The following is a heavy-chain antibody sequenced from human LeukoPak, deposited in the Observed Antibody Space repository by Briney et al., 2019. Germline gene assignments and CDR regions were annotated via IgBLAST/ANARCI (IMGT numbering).Heavy chain of an antibody. V-gene: IGHV1-69*13. J-gene: IGHJ3*02. CDR3: ARARVYSSSSHDAFDI. D-gene: IGHD6-6*01. CDR2: IIPIFGTA. CDR1: GGTFSSYA. Sequence: SVKVSCKASGGTFSSYAISWVQQAPGQGLEWMGGIIPIFGTANYAQKFQGRVTITADESTSTAYMELSSLRSEDTAVYYCARARVYSSSSHDAFDIWGQGTMVTVSS.